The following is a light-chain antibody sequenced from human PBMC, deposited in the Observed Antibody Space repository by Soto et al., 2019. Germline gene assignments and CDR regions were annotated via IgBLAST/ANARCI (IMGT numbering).Light chain of an antibody. V-gene: IGLV2-14*01. CDR1: SSDVGGYNY. J-gene: IGLJ1*01. CDR2: EVS. Sequence: QSALTQPASVSGSAGQSITISWTGASSDVGGYNYVSWSQQHPGKAPQLMIYEVSNRPSGVSNRFSGSKSGNTASLTISGLQAEDEADYYCSSYTSSSTYVFGTGTKVTVL. CDR3: SSYTSSSTYV.